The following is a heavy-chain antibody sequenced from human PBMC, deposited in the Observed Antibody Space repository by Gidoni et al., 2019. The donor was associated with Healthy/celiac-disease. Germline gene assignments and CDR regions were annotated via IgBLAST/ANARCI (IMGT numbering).Heavy chain of an antibody. CDR3: TRERVLRYFDLRPDY. J-gene: IGHJ4*02. D-gene: IGHD3-9*01. CDR2: IRSKAYGGTT. CDR1: GFTFGDSA. V-gene: IGHV3-49*03. Sequence: EVQLVESGGGLVQPGRSLRLSCTASGFTFGDSAMSWFRQAPGKGLEWVGFIRSKAYGGTTEYAASVKGRFTISRDDSKSIAYLQMNSLKTEDTAVYYCTRERVLRYFDLRPDYWGQGTLVTVSS.